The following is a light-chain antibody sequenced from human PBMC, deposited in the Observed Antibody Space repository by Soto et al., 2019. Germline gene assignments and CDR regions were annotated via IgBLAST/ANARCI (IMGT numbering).Light chain of an antibody. J-gene: IGLJ1*01. CDR3: SSYAGNNNPYV. V-gene: IGLV2-8*01. CDR2: EVS. Sequence: QSSLTQPPSASGSPGQSVTISFTGTSSDVGGYNYVSWYQHHPGKAPKLMVSEVSKRPSGVPDRFSGSKSGNTASLTVSGLQAEDESEYYCSSYAGNNNPYVFGTRTQLNVL. CDR1: SSDVGGYNY.